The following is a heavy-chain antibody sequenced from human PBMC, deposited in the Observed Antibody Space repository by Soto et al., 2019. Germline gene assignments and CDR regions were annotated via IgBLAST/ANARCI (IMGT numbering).Heavy chain of an antibody. CDR2: IKSKTDGGTT. CDR3: TTDPGIAVGTYYMDV. D-gene: IGHD6-19*01. CDR1: GFTFSNAW. V-gene: IGHV3-15*01. J-gene: IGHJ6*03. Sequence: GGSLRLSCAASGFTFSNAWMSWVRQAPGKGLEWVGRIKSKTDGGTTDYAAPVKGRFTISRHDSKNTLYLQMNSLKTEDTAVYYCTTDPGIAVGTYYMDVWGKGTTVTVSS.